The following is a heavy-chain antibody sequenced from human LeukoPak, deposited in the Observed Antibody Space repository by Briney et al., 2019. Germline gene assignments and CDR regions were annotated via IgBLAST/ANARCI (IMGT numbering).Heavy chain of an antibody. CDR1: GGSISSHY. J-gene: IGHJ4*02. V-gene: IGHV4-59*11. CDR2: IYYSGST. Sequence: SETLSLTCTVSGGSISSHYWSWIRQPPGKGLEWIGYIYYSGSTNYNPSLKSRVTISVDTSKNQFSLKLSSVTAPDTAVYYCAREGGGGPYYFDYWGQGTLVTVSS. D-gene: IGHD3-16*01. CDR3: AREGGGGPYYFDY.